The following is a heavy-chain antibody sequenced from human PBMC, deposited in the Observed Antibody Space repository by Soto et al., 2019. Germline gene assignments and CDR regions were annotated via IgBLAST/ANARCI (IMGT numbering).Heavy chain of an antibody. CDR2: ISPMVGMA. CDR3: EREGYNSGRDPLDI. CDR1: GGTFSSYG. V-gene: IGHV1-69*01. J-gene: IGHJ3*02. D-gene: IGHD6-19*01. Sequence: QVQLVQSGAEEKKPGSSVRVSCKAPGGTFSSYGISWVRQAPGQGLGWMGGISPMVGMANYAERFQGRVTITADESTSTAHMELRSLTSEDTATYYCEREGYNSGRDPLDIWGQGTMVTVSS.